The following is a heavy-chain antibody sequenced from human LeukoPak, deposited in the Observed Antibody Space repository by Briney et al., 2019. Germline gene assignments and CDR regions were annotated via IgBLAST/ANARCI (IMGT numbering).Heavy chain of an antibody. Sequence: PSETLSLTCTVSDGSISSGGYYWSWIRQHPGKGLEWIGYIYYSGSTYYNPSLKSRVTISVDTSKNQFSLKLSSVTAVDTAVYYCARGRRGGSSSIYWGQGTLVTVSS. D-gene: IGHD6-6*01. CDR2: IYYSGST. V-gene: IGHV4-31*03. CDR3: ARGRRGGSSSIY. J-gene: IGHJ4*02. CDR1: DGSISSGGYY.